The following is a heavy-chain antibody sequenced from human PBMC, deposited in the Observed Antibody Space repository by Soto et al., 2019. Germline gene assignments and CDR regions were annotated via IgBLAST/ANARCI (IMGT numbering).Heavy chain of an antibody. CDR3: ARRITIFGVDIFDY. Sequence: QVQLVQSGAEVKKPGASVKVSCKASGYTFTSYDINWVRQATGQGLEWMGWMNPNSGNTGYAQKFQGRVTMTRNTXXSTAYMELSSLRSEDTAVYYCARRITIFGVDIFDYWGQGTLVTVSS. CDR1: GYTFTSYD. V-gene: IGHV1-8*01. CDR2: MNPNSGNT. D-gene: IGHD3-3*01. J-gene: IGHJ4*02.